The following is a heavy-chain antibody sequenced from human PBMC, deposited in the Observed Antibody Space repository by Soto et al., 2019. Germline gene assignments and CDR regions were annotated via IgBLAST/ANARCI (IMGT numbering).Heavy chain of an antibody. CDR3: ARDLALAGNY. CDR1: GFTFSSYA. CDR2: ISSTSSYT. V-gene: IGHV3-21*01. Sequence: GGSLRLSCAASGFTFSSYAMNWVRQTQEKGLEWVSSISSTSSYTHYSDSVKGRFTISRDDANNSLFLQMNSLRAEDTATYYCARDLALAGNYWGQGVLVTVSS. D-gene: IGHD6-19*01. J-gene: IGHJ4*02.